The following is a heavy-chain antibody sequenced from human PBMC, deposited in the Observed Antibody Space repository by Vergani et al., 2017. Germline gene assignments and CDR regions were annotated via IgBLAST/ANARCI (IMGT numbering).Heavy chain of an antibody. CDR2: IFSSGTT. D-gene: IGHD6-13*01. V-gene: IGHV4-61*02. J-gene: IGHJ4*02. CDR1: GGSVRTSIGYY. Sequence: QVQLQESGPGLEKPSQILSLSCTVSGGSVRTSIGYYWTWIRQPAGKTLEWNGEIFSSGTTNYNPSFKNRVTMSVDTSKNQFSLKLNSVTAADTAVYYCAGGSRAEGGSGPDKWGQGTLVTVSS. CDR3: AGGSRAEGGSGPDK.